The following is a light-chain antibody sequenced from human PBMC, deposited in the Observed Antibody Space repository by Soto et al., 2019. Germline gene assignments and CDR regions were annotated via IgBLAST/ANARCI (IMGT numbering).Light chain of an antibody. V-gene: IGKV3-20*01. CDR2: GAS. CDR3: QQYAASPRT. Sequence: EVVLTQSPGTLSLSPGERGTLSCRASQSVSSSYLAWYQQKPGQAPRLLIYGASSRATGIPDRFSGSGSGTDFTLTISRLEPEDFAVYYCQQYAASPRTFGQGTKVDI. J-gene: IGKJ1*01. CDR1: QSVSSSY.